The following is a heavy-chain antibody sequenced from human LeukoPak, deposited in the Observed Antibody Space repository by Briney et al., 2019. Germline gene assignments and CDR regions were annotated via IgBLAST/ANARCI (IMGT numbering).Heavy chain of an antibody. D-gene: IGHD2-2*01. CDR1: GFTFSSYA. J-gene: IGHJ4*02. CDR2: ISGSGGST. Sequence: GGSLRLSCAASGFTFSSYAMSWVRQAPGKGLEWVSAISGSGGSTYYADSVKGRFTISRDNSKNTLYLQMNSLRAEDTAAYYCAKARLKGGSSTSCFDYWGQGTLVTVSS. V-gene: IGHV3-23*01. CDR3: AKARLKGGSSTSCFDY.